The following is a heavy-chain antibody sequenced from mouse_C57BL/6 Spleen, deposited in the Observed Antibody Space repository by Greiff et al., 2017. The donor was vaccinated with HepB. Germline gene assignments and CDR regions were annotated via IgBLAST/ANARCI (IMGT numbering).Heavy chain of an antibody. CDR3: ARGTAQAWFAY. D-gene: IGHD3-2*02. Sequence: VQLKESGGGLVKPGGSLKLSCAASGFTFSDYGMHWVRQAPEKGLEWVAYISSGSSTIYYADTVKGRFTISRDNAKNTLFLQMTSLRSEDTAMYYCARGTAQAWFAYWGQGTLVTVSA. V-gene: IGHV5-17*01. CDR1: GFTFSDYG. J-gene: IGHJ3*01. CDR2: ISSGSSTI.